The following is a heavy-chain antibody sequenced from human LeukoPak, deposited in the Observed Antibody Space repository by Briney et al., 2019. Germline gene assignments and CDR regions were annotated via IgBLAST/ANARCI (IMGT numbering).Heavy chain of an antibody. Sequence: ASVKVSCKASGYTFTGYYMHWVRQAPGQGLEWMGWINPNSGGTNYAQKFQGRVTMTRDTSISTAYMELSRLTSDDTAVCYCARGNFYDNKGYSPELRYWGQGTLVTVSS. CDR3: ARGNFYDNKGYSPELRY. CDR1: GYTFTGYY. D-gene: IGHD3-10*01. V-gene: IGHV1-2*02. CDR2: INPNSGGT. J-gene: IGHJ4*02.